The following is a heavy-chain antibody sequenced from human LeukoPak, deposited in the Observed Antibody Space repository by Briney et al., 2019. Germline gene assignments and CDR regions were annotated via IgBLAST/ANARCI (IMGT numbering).Heavy chain of an antibody. CDR3: ARGLDFTDY. CDR2: INPNSGAT. D-gene: IGHD3-3*01. J-gene: IGHJ4*02. CDR1: GYILSTYG. V-gene: IGHV1-2*02. Sequence: ASVKVSCKASGYILSTYGITWVRQAPGQGLEWMGWINPNSGATNYAQRFQGRVTMTRDTSISTAYMELSSLRSDDTAVYYCARGLDFTDYWGQGTLVTVSS.